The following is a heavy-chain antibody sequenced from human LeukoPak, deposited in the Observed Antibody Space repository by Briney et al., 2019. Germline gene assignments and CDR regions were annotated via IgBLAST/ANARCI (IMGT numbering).Heavy chain of an antibody. V-gene: IGHV1-46*01. CDR1: GYTFTSYY. CDR2: INPTSGDT. Sequence: GASVKVSCKASGYTFTSYYVHWVRQAPGQGLQWMGIINPTSGDTNYAQNFQGRVTMTRDMSTSTVYMELSSLRAEDTAVYYCARVGCVSYGDCLDYWGQGTLVTVSS. CDR3: ARVGCVSYGDCLDY. J-gene: IGHJ4*02. D-gene: IGHD5-18*01.